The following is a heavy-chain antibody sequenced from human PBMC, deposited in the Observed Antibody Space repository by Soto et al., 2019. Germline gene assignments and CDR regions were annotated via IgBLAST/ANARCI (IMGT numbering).Heavy chain of an antibody. CDR1: GFTFSSDA. D-gene: IGHD1-26*01. V-gene: IGHV3-23*01. J-gene: IGHJ4*02. CDR2: ISGSGDST. CDR3: AKRGSGSQFAY. Sequence: EVQLLESGGSLVQPGGSLRLSCAASGFTFSSDAMSWVRQAPGKGLEWVSIISGSGDSTYYSASVKGRFTISRDNSNNTLYLQMHRLRAEDTAIYFFAKRGSGSQFAYWGQGTLFTVSS.